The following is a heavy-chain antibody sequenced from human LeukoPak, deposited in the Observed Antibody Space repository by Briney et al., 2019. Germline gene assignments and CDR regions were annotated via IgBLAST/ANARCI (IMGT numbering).Heavy chain of an antibody. CDR3: ARASNPWLQLS. CDR1: GFTFSRYW. CDR2: IKQDGSEK. D-gene: IGHD5-24*01. V-gene: IGHV3-7*05. Sequence: PGGSLRLSCAASGFTFSRYWMSWVRQAPGKGLEWVANIKQDGSEKYYVDSVKGRFTISRDNAKNSLYLHMNSLRAEDTAVYYCARASNPWLQLSWGQGTLVTVSS. J-gene: IGHJ4*02.